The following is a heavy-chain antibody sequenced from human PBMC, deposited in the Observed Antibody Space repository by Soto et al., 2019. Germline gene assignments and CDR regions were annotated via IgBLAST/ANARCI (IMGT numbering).Heavy chain of an antibody. Sequence: SQTLSLTCAISGDSVSSNSAAWNWIRQSPSRGLGWLGRTYYRSKWYNDYAVSVKSRITINPDTSKNQFSLQLNSVTPEDTAVYYCARDRKNITIFGVVPAPFDYWGQGTLVTVSS. J-gene: IGHJ4*02. CDR2: TYYRSKWYN. CDR1: GDSVSSNSAA. CDR3: ARDRKNITIFGVVPAPFDY. V-gene: IGHV6-1*01. D-gene: IGHD3-3*01.